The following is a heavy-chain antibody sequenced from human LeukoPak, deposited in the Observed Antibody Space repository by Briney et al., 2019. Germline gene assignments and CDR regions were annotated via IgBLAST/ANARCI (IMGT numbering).Heavy chain of an antibody. V-gene: IGHV4-31*03. D-gene: IGHD3-22*01. CDR2: IYYSGST. J-gene: IGHJ4*02. CDR3: SGGYYEYFDY. CDR1: GGSISSGGYY. Sequence: SQTLSLICTVSGGSISSGGYYWSWIRQHPGKGLEWIGYIYYSGSTYYNPSLKSRVTISVDTSKNQFSLKLSSVTAADTAVYYCSGGYYEYFDYWGQGTLVTVSS.